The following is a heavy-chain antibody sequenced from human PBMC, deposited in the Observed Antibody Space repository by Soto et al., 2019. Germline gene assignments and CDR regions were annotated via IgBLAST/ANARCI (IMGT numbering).Heavy chain of an antibody. CDR1: GGSISSGDYY. D-gene: IGHD1-26*01. CDR2: IYYSGST. J-gene: IGHJ6*02. CDR3: ARDGAASPVGYYYGMDV. V-gene: IGHV4-30-4*01. Sequence: SETLSLTCTVSGGSISSGDYYWSWIRQPPGKGLEWIGYIYYSGSTYYNPSLKSRVTISVDTSKNQFSLKLSSVTAADTAVYYCARDGAASPVGYYYGMDVWGQGTTVTVSS.